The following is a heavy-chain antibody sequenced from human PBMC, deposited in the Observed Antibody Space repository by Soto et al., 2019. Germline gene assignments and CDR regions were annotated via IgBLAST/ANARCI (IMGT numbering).Heavy chain of an antibody. J-gene: IGHJ4*02. V-gene: IGHV3-74*01. CDR1: GFTFSSYW. CDR2: INSDGSST. CDR3: ARTLYSYGPNFDY. D-gene: IGHD5-18*01. Sequence: EVQLVESGGGLVQPGGSLRLSCAASGFTFSSYWMHWVRQAPGKGLVWVSRINSDGSSTSYADSVKGRFTISRDNAKNPLYLQMNSLRAEDTAVYYCARTLYSYGPNFDYWGQGTLVTVSS.